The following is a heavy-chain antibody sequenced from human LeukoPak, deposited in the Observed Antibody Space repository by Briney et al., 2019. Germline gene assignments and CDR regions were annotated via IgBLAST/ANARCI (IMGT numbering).Heavy chain of an antibody. CDR2: ISSSGSTI. D-gene: IGHD3-10*01. V-gene: IGHV3-48*03. J-gene: IGHJ4*02. Sequence: GGSLRLSCAASGFTFSSYEMNWVRQAPGKGLEWVSYISSSGSTIYYADSVKGRFTISRDNSKNTLYLQMNSLRVEDTAVYYCAKAYYDSGSYGYWGQGTLVTVSS. CDR1: GFTFSSYE. CDR3: AKAYYDSGSYGY.